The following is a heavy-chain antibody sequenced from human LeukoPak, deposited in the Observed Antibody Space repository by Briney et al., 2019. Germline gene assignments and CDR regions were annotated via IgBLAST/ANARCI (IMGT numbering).Heavy chain of an antibody. J-gene: IGHJ4*02. V-gene: IGHV3-23*01. Sequence: GGSLRLSCAASGFTFSSYAMSWVRQAPGKGLEWVSAISGSGGSTYYADSVKHRFTISRDNSKNTLYLQMNSLRAEDTAVYYCAKAGDIAAAGTISVFFGYWGQGTLVTVSS. CDR2: ISGSGGST. CDR1: GFTFSSYA. CDR3: AKAGDIAAAGTISVFFGY. D-gene: IGHD6-13*01.